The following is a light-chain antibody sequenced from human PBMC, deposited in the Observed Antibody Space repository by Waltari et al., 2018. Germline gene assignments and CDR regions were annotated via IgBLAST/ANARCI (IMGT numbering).Light chain of an antibody. CDR3: CSYVSNTYV. J-gene: IGLJ1*01. Sequence: QSALTQPASVSGSPGQSITISCTGTTSCVWTYNLVSWYQQHPGKAPKLIIFEGTKRPSGCSTRFVASKSGNTAALTISGLQADDEADYHCCSYVSNTYVFGTGTKVTVL. CDR2: EGT. V-gene: IGLV2-23*01. CDR1: TSCVWTYNL.